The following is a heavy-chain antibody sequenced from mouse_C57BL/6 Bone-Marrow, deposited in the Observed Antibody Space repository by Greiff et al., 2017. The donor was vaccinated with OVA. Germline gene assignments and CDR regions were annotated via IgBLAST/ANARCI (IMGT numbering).Heavy chain of an antibody. CDR3: ARRRCPSYWYFDV. CDR2: INPNYGTT. J-gene: IGHJ1*03. Sequence: VQLQQSGPELVKPGASVKISCKASGYSFTDYNMNWVKQSNGKSLEWIGVINPNYGTTSYNQKFKGKATLTVDKSSSTAYMQLNSLTSADSAVYYCARRRCPSYWYFDVWGTGNAVTVSA. CDR1: GYSFTDYN. V-gene: IGHV1-39*01.